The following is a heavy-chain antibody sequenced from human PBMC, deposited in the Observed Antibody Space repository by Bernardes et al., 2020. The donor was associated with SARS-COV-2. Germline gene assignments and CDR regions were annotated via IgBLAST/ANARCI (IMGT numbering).Heavy chain of an antibody. V-gene: IGHV1-69*04. CDR2: IIPILGIA. CDR1: GGTFSSYA. CDR3: AREYETDYVWGSYRYTVYYYGMDV. J-gene: IGHJ6*02. Sequence: SVKVSCKASGGTFSSYAISWVRQAPGQGLEWMGRIIPILGIANYAQKFQGRVTITADKSTSTAYMELSSLRSEDTAVYYCAREYETDYVWGSYRYTVYYYGMDVWGQGTTVTVSS. D-gene: IGHD3-16*02.